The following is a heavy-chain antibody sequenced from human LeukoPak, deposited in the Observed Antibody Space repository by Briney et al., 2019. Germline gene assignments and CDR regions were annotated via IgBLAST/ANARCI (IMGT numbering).Heavy chain of an antibody. CDR1: GFTLSRYG. CDR2: ISGSGGRT. D-gene: IGHD3-10*01. Sequence: GGSLRLSCAASGFTLSRYGMSWVRQAPGKGLEWVSAISGSGGRTYYADSVKGRFTISRDNSENTLYLQMNSLRAEDTAVYNCAKGDFYGSGRDYYYYMDVWGKGTTVTISS. V-gene: IGHV3-23*01. CDR3: AKGDFYGSGRDYYYYMDV. J-gene: IGHJ6*03.